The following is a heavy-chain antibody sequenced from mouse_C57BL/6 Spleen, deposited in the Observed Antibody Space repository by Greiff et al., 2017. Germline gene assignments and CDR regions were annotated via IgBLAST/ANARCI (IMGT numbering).Heavy chain of an antibody. CDR2: INPSNGGT. CDR1: GYTFTSYW. D-gene: IGHD3-3*01. V-gene: IGHV1-53*01. Sequence: VQLQQPGTELVKPGASVKLSCKASGYTFTSYWMHWVKQRPGQGLEWIGNINPSNGGTNYNEKFKSKATLSVDKSSSTAYMQLSSLTSEDSAVYYCARSSYGYYAMDYWGQGTSDTVSS. CDR3: ARSSYGYYAMDY. J-gene: IGHJ4*01.